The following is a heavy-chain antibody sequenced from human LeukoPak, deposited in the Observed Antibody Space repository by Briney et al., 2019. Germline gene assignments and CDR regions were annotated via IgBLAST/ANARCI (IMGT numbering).Heavy chain of an antibody. CDR1: GYTFIGYY. Sequence: WASVKVSCKASGYTFIGYYMHWVRQAPGQGLEWMGGINPNSGDTNYSHKFQGRVTMTRDTSFSTAYMELSRLRSDDTALYYCARGLTDWGTYQVPDYWGQGTLVTVSS. CDR2: INPNSGDT. J-gene: IGHJ4*02. V-gene: IGHV1-2*07. D-gene: IGHD3-16*02. CDR3: ARGLTDWGTYQVPDY.